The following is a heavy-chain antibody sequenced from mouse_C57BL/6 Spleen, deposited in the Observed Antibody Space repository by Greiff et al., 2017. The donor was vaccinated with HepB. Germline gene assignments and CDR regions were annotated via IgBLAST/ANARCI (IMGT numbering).Heavy chain of an antibody. CDR3: ARRVPSYAMDY. Sequence: EVKLQESGPVLVKPGASVKMSCKASGYTFTDYYMNWVKQSHGKSLEWIGVINPYNGGTSYNQKFKGKATLTVDKSSSTAYMELNSLTSEDSAVYYCARRVPSYAMDYWGQGTSVTVSS. V-gene: IGHV1-19*01. D-gene: IGHD5-1*01. J-gene: IGHJ4*01. CDR1: GYTFTDYY. CDR2: INPYNGGT.